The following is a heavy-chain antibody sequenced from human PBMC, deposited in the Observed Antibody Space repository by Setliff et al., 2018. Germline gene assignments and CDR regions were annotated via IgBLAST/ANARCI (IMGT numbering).Heavy chain of an antibody. CDR2: ISIYTGNA. D-gene: IGHD2-2*01. CDR1: GYTFSDYG. Sequence: ASVKVSCKASGYTFSDYGITWVRQAPGQGLERMGWISIYTGNAYYAHKLQGRVTMTTDTSTDTAYLELRSLRSDDTAVYYCSRLVRYCTTTSCQRLSGGEYWGQGTLVTVSS. CDR3: SRLVRYCTTTSCQRLSGGEY. V-gene: IGHV1-18*01. J-gene: IGHJ4*02.